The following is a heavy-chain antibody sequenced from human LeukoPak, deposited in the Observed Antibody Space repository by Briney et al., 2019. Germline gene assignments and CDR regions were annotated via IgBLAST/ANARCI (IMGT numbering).Heavy chain of an antibody. CDR1: GGTFSSYA. Sequence: SVKVSCKASGGTFSSYAVSWVRQAPGQGLEWIGRIIRIFGTANYAQTFQGRVTITTDESTSPATMALSSLGSDATAAHSCERGGGLLIPPDYWGQGTLVTVSS. V-gene: IGHV1-69*05. J-gene: IGHJ4*02. D-gene: IGHD3-10*01. CDR3: ERGGGLLIPPDY. CDR2: IIRIFGTA.